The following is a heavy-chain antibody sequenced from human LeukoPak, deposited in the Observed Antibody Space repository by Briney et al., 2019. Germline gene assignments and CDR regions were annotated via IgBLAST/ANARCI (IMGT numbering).Heavy chain of an antibody. Sequence: AGGSLRLSCAASGFTFSNYNINWVRQAPGKGLEWVSSISSRGSYIYYADSVKGRFAIFADNAMNSLYLQMNSLRAEDTAVYYCARGYSSSWYDLYYFDYWGQGTLVTVSS. CDR2: ISSRGSYI. D-gene: IGHD6-13*01. V-gene: IGHV3-21*01. J-gene: IGHJ4*02. CDR1: GFTFSNYN. CDR3: ARGYSSSWYDLYYFDY.